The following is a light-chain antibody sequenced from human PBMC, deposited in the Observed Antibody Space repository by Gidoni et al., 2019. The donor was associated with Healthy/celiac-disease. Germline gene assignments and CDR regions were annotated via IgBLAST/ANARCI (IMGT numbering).Light chain of an antibody. CDR1: QRVSSY. V-gene: IGKV3-11*01. CDR2: DAS. J-gene: IGKJ4*01. CDR3: QQRSNWRIA. Sequence: EIVLTSSPATLSLSPGERATLSCRASQRVSSYLAWYQQKPGQAPRLLIYDASNRATGIPARFSGSGSGTDFTLTISSLEPEDFAVYYCQQRSNWRIAFGGGTKVEIK.